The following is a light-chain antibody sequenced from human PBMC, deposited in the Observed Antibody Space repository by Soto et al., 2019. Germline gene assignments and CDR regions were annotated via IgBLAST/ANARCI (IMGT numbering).Light chain of an antibody. Sequence: EIELTQSPATWSLSPGETATLSCRASQNVDKFLAWYQQRPGQPPRLLIFDSSNRATGVPVRFSGSGSGTVFTLTIGSLEPEDSAVYYCQQRKNWPPITFGQGTRLEI. CDR2: DSS. CDR1: QNVDKF. CDR3: QQRKNWPPIT. J-gene: IGKJ5*01. V-gene: IGKV3-11*01.